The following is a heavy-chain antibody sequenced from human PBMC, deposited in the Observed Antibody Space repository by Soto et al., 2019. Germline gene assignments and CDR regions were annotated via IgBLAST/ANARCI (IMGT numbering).Heavy chain of an antibody. D-gene: IGHD3-10*01. V-gene: IGHV4-4*07. CDR2: IYTSGST. CDR3: ASAAWFGELPIDEDYYDGTDV. CDR1: GGAISSYY. Sequence: SETLSLTCTVYGGAISSYYWSWIRQPAGKGLGWIGRIYTSGSTNYNPSLKSRVTMSVDTSKNQFSLKLSSVTAADTAVYYCASAAWFGELPIDEDYYDGTDVWGQGITVTLSS. J-gene: IGHJ6*02.